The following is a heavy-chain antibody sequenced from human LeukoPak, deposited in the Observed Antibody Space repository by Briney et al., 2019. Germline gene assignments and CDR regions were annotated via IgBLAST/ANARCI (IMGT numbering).Heavy chain of an antibody. CDR3: ATDGISEETATDY. J-gene: IGHJ4*02. CDR2: IKSKSDGGTT. CDR1: GFTFNNAW. V-gene: IGHV3-15*01. Sequence: PGGSLRLSCAASGFTFNNAWMNWVRQAPGKGLEWVGRIKSKSDGGTTDYAAPVKGRFIISRDDSKNTLYLQMNSLKTEDTAVYFRATDGISEETATDYWGQGTLVTVSS. D-gene: IGHD5-18*01.